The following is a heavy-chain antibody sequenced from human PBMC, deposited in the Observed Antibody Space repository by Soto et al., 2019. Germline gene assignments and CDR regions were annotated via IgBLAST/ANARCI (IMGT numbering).Heavy chain of an antibody. V-gene: IGHV3-64*01. CDR2: ITSNGGNT. CDR3: ARRIPFGYGMAV. J-gene: IGHJ6*02. Sequence: EVQLVESGGGLVQPGGSLRLSCAASGFTFSSYAMHWVRQAPGKGLEYVSAITSNGGNTDYASSAKGRFTISRDNSKNTLYLQMGSLRAEDMAVYYCARRIPFGYGMAVWGQGTTVTVSS. CDR1: GFTFSSYA. D-gene: IGHD2-21*01.